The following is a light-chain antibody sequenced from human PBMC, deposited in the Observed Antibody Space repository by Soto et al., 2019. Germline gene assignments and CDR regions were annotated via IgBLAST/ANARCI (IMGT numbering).Light chain of an antibody. Sequence: DIQMPQSPSTLSASVGDRVSISCRASQSVSVWVAWYQQKPGAAPKLLIYDAFTVDTGVPSRFSGSGSGTEFTLTINSLQPEDFATYYCQQYDGFSRTFGQGTKVDI. J-gene: IGKJ1*01. CDR3: QQYDGFSRT. V-gene: IGKV1-5*01. CDR2: DAF. CDR1: QSVSVW.